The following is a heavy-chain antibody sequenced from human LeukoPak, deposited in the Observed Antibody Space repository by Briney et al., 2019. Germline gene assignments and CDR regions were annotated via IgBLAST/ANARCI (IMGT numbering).Heavy chain of an antibody. Sequence: SETLSLTCTVSGGSISSCTYFWGWIRQPPGKGLEWVGTIYYSGSTHYNPSLKSRVTISVDTSKNQFSLKLSYVTAADTAVYYCARGGVGGYSYGSYYYGMDVWGQGTTVTVSS. CDR2: IYYSGST. D-gene: IGHD5-18*01. CDR3: ARGGVGGYSYGSYYYGMDV. V-gene: IGHV4-39*01. J-gene: IGHJ6*02. CDR1: GGSISSCTYF.